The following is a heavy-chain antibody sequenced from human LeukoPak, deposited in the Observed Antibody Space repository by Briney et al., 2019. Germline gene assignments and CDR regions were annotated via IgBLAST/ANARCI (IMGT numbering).Heavy chain of an antibody. J-gene: IGHJ3*02. Sequence: SETLSLTCTVSGGSISSYYWSWIRQPPGKGLEWIGYIYYSGSTNYNPSLKSRVTISVDTSKNQFSLKLSSVTAADMAVYYCARVESYPLRNAFDIWGQGTMVTVSS. V-gene: IGHV4-59*01. CDR2: IYYSGST. CDR1: GGSISSYY. D-gene: IGHD1-14*01. CDR3: ARVESYPLRNAFDI.